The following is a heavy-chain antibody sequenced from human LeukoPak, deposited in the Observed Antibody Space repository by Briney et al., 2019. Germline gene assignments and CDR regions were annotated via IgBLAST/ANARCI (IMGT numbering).Heavy chain of an antibody. CDR1: GFTFSSYA. V-gene: IGHV3-48*02. CDR3: ARVDWGGVVVVAPPQFDP. Sequence: GESLRLSCAASGFTFSSYAMHWVRQAPAKGLEWVAYISTLSGTIFYADSVKGRFTISRDNAKNSLYLQMDSLRDEDTAVYYCARVDWGGVVVVAPPQFDPWGQGTLVTVSS. D-gene: IGHD2-15*01. J-gene: IGHJ5*02. CDR2: ISTLSGTI.